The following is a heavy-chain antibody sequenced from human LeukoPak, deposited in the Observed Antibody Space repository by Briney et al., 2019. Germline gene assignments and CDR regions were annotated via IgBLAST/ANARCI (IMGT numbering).Heavy chain of an antibody. D-gene: IGHD6-19*01. CDR3: ARGRGSGHKENWFDP. V-gene: IGHV1-8*01. CDR2: MNPNSGNT. J-gene: IGHJ5*02. CDR1: GYTFTTYD. Sequence: ASVKVSCKASGYTFTTYDINWVRQATGQGLEWMGWMNPNSGNTGYTQKFQGRVTMTRNTSISTAYMELSSLRSEDTAVYYCARGRGSGHKENWFDPWGQGTLITVSS.